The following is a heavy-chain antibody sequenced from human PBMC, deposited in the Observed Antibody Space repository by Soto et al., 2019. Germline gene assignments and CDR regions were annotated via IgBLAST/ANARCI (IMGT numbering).Heavy chain of an antibody. V-gene: IGHV3-74*03. Sequence: PGGSLRLSCAASGFNFNNYWMHWVRQAPGKGLVWVSHIESDGSRTTYADSVRGRFTISRDNAKNALHLQMNSLRADDTAVYYCARDYPGNGIDYWGQGTLVTVSS. CDR1: GFNFNNYW. CDR2: IESDGSRT. CDR3: ARDYPGNGIDY. J-gene: IGHJ4*02. D-gene: IGHD1-1*01.